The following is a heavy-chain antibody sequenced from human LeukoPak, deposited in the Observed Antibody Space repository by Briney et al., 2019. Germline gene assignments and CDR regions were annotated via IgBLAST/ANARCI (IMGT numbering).Heavy chain of an antibody. Sequence: PGGSLRLSCAASGFTFSDYYMSWIRQAPGKGLEWVAFIRYDGSNKYYADSVKGRFTISRDNSKNTLYLQMNSLRAEDTAVYYCARGSNGGGERWFDYWGQGTLVTVSS. CDR2: IRYDGSNK. CDR1: GFTFSDYY. V-gene: IGHV3-30*02. D-gene: IGHD2-21*01. J-gene: IGHJ4*02. CDR3: ARGSNGGGERWFDY.